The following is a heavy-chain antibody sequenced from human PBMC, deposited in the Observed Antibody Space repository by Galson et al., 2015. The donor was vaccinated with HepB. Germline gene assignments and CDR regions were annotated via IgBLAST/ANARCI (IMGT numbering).Heavy chain of an antibody. V-gene: IGHV6-1*01. CDR3: ARSRSFTLVRGSYYGMDV. CDR1: GGSVSGDSAA. CDR2: AYFMCKRDN. J-gene: IGHJ6*02. D-gene: IGHD3-10*01. Sequence: CAISGGSVSGDSAAWNCIRRSPSRGVEGLGRAYFMCKRDNDYAVSLKNRVTIKSNTSKNQFSLQLNSVTPEDTGVYYCARSRSFTLVRGSYYGMDVWGQGTTVTVSS.